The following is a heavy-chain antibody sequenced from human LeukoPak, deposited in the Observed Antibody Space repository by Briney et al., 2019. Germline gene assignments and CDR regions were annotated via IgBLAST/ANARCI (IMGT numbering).Heavy chain of an antibody. CDR3: ARTYFIVGARGAFDI. CDR1: GGSISSYY. V-gene: IGHV4-59*01. Sequence: SETLSLTCTVSGGSISSYYWSWIRQPPGKGLEWIGYIYYSGSTNYNPSLKSRVTISVDTSKNQFSLTLSSVTAADTAVYYCARTYFIVGARGAFDIWGQGTMVTVSS. D-gene: IGHD1-26*01. J-gene: IGHJ3*02. CDR2: IYYSGST.